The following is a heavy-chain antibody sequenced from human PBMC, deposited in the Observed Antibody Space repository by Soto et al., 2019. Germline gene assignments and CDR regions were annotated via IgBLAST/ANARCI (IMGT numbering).Heavy chain of an antibody. Sequence: PGGSLRLSCAASGFTFSSYAMSWVRQAPGKGLEWVSAISGSGGSTYYADSVKGRFTISRDNSKNTLYLQMNSLRAEDTAVYYSAKDRPPEYNWNGAPSYFDYWGQGTLVTVSS. CDR1: GFTFSSYA. D-gene: IGHD1-20*01. CDR3: AKDRPPEYNWNGAPSYFDY. CDR2: ISGSGGST. V-gene: IGHV3-23*01. J-gene: IGHJ4*02.